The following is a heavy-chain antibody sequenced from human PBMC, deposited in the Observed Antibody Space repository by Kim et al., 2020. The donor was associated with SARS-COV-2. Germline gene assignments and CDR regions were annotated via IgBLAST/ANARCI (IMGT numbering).Heavy chain of an antibody. Sequence: GGSLRLSCAASGFTFSSYAMSWVRQAPGKGLEWVSVISGSGGSTCYADSVKGRFTISRDNSKNTLYLQMNSLRAEDTAVYYCAKDLRGIAAYGMDVWGQGTTVTVSS. CDR3: AKDLRGIAAYGMDV. CDR2: ISGSGGST. V-gene: IGHV3-23*01. J-gene: IGHJ6*02. D-gene: IGHD6-13*01. CDR1: GFTFSSYA.